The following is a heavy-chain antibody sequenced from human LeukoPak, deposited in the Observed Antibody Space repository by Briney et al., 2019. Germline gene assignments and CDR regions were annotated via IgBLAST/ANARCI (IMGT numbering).Heavy chain of an antibody. CDR3: AKDPEYCSGGSCQNWFDP. J-gene: IGHJ5*02. V-gene: IGHV3-23*01. D-gene: IGHD2-15*01. CDR2: ISGSGGST. CDR1: GFTFSSYA. Sequence: PGGSLRLSCAASGFTFSSYAMSWVRQPPGKGLEWVSAISGSGGSTYYADSVKGRFTISRDNAKNTLYLQMNSLRAEDTAVYYCAKDPEYCSGGSCQNWFDPWGQGTLVTVSS.